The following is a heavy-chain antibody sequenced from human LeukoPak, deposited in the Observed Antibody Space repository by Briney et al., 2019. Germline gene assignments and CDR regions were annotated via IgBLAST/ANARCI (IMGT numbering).Heavy chain of an antibody. Sequence: SVKVSCKASGDTFRRYAIIWVRQAPGQGLEWMGGIIPMFGAANYAQKLQGRVTFTADKSTNTVYMDLRSLTSEDTAVYYCARTTSQSIVAAGDYWGQGTLVIVSS. D-gene: IGHD2-15*01. V-gene: IGHV1-69*06. J-gene: IGHJ4*02. CDR1: GDTFRRYA. CDR3: ARTTSQSIVAAGDY. CDR2: IIPMFGAA.